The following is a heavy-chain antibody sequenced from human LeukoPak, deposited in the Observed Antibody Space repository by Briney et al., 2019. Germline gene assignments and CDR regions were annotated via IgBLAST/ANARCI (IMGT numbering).Heavy chain of an antibody. V-gene: IGHV3-23*01. Sequence: GGSLRLSCGASGFTFSRYAMSWVRQAPGKGLQWVSEIGGSGGAIYYADSVKGRFTISRDNSKNSLYLQMNSLRAEDMALYYCAKGQAFDIWGQGTMVTVSS. CDR1: GFTFSRYA. CDR3: AKGQAFDI. J-gene: IGHJ3*02. CDR2: IGGSGGAI.